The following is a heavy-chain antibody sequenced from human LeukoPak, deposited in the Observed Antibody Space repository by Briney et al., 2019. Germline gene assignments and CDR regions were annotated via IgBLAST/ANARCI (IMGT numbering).Heavy chain of an antibody. V-gene: IGHV4-4*07. CDR2: IYTSGST. Sequence: SQTLFLTCTVSGGSISSYYWSWIRQPAGKGLEWIGRIYTSGSTNYNPSLKSRVTMSVDTSKNQFSLKLSSVTAADTAVYYCARSIAAAGTVDYWGQGTLVTVSS. CDR3: ARSIAAAGTVDY. J-gene: IGHJ4*02. CDR1: GGSISSYY. D-gene: IGHD6-13*01.